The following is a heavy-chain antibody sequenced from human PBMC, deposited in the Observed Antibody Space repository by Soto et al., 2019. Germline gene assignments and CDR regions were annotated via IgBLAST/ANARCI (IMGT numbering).Heavy chain of an antibody. CDR2: INPNSGGT. V-gene: IGHV1-2*04. CDR1: GYTFTGYY. D-gene: IGHD1-26*01. Sequence: QVQLVQSGAEVKKPGASVKVSCKASGYTFTGYYMHWVRQAPGQGLEWMGWINPNSGGTNYAQKFQGWVTMTRDTSISTAYMELSRLRSDDTAVYYCARGPSIYGSWGAYFDLWGRGTLVTVSS. CDR3: ARGPSIYGSWGAYFDL. J-gene: IGHJ2*01.